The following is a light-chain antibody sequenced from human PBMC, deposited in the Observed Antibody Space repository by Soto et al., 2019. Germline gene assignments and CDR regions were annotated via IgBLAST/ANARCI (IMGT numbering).Light chain of an antibody. Sequence: IVLTQSPGTLSLSPGERATLSCRASQSVSIIFLAWYQHKPGQAPRLLIYGASTRATGVPDRFRGSGSGTDFTLTISRLEPEDFAVYYWQQYASSPLTFGGGTKVEIK. CDR2: GAS. CDR3: QQYASSPLT. V-gene: IGKV3-20*01. CDR1: QSVSIIF. J-gene: IGKJ4*01.